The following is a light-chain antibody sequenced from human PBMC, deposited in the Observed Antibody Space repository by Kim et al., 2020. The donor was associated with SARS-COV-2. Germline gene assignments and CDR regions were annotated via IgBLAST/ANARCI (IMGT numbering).Light chain of an antibody. J-gene: IGKJ4*01. V-gene: IGKV1-6*01. CDR3: LQDYDYPLT. CDR2: ATS. CDR1: QGIRND. Sequence: AIQITQSPSSLSASVGDRVTITCRASQGIRNDLGWYQQKPGRAPNLLIYATSTLQSGVPSRFSGSGSGTDFTLTISSLQPEDVATYYCLQDYDYPLTFGGGNKVDIK.